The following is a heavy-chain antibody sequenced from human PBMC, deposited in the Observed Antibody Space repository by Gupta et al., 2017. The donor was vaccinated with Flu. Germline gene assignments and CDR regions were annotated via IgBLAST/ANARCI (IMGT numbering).Heavy chain of an antibody. CDR3: AKVLNYYDSTSYYYRPFDY. Sequence: EVQLLESGGGLVQPGGSLRLSCPASGFTFSSYAMSWFRQAPGKGLEWVSSIVGGGGDTYYADSVKGRFTVSRDDSQNTLYLQMNSLRAEDTAVYYCAKVLNYYDSTSYYYRPFDYWGQGALVTVSS. J-gene: IGHJ4*02. CDR1: GFTFSSYA. V-gene: IGHV3-23*01. CDR2: IVGGGGDT. D-gene: IGHD3-22*01.